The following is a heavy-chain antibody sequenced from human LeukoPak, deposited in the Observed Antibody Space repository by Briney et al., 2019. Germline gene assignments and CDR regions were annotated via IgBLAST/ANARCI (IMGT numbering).Heavy chain of an antibody. D-gene: IGHD4-23*01. CDR3: ARDIGAVDHYGMDV. CDR1: GFTFSSYA. Sequence: GGSLRLSCAASGFTFSSYAMSWVRQAPGKGLEWVSAISGSGDSTYYADSVKGPFTISRDNSKNTLYLQMNSLRAEDTAVYFCARDIGAVDHYGMDVWGQGTTVTVSS. CDR2: ISGSGDST. V-gene: IGHV3-23*01. J-gene: IGHJ6*02.